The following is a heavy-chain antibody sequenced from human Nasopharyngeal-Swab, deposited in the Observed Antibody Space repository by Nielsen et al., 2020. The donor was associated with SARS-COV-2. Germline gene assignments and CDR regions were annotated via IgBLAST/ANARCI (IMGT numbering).Heavy chain of an antibody. Sequence: SETLSLTCTVSGGSVSSSDHYWGWIRQTPGKGLEWIGSVFYTGDTNYNPALKSRVTVSVDTSKNQFSLNLTSVTAADTAMYYCARGPALVIRKTLSSGFDIWGQGTMVTVSS. V-gene: IGHV4-39*01. J-gene: IGHJ3*02. CDR3: ARGPALVIRKTLSSGFDI. CDR1: GGSVSSSDHY. D-gene: IGHD3-10*01. CDR2: VFYTGDT.